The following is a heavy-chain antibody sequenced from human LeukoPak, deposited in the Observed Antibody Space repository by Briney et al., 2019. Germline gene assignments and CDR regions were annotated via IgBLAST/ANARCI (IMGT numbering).Heavy chain of an antibody. CDR1: GGSISSGGYS. D-gene: IGHD1-1*01. CDR2: IYHSGST. J-gene: IGHJ4*02. V-gene: IGHV4-30-2*01. CDR3: ARGHYGNARPRGDY. Sequence: SQTLSLTCAVSGGSISSGGYSWSWIRQPPGKGLEWIGYIYHSGSTYYNPSLKSRVTISVDTSKNQFSLKLSSVTAADTAVYYCARGHYGNARPRGDYWGQGTLVTVSS.